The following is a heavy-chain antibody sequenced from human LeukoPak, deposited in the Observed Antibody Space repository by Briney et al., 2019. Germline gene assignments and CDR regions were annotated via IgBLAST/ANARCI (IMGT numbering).Heavy chain of an antibody. CDR1: GFTFSAYA. Sequence: GGSLRLSCAASGFTFSAYAMSWVRQAPGKGLEWVSAIGGSDGSTYYADSMKGRFTISRDNSKNTVYLQMNTLRVEDTAVYYCAKGYSRSGFDYWGQGTLVTVSS. CDR3: AKGYSRSGFDY. D-gene: IGHD6-13*01. J-gene: IGHJ4*02. V-gene: IGHV3-23*01. CDR2: IGGSDGST.